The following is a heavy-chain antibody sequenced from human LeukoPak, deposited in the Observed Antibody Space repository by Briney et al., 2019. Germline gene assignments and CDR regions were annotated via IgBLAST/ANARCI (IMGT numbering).Heavy chain of an antibody. D-gene: IGHD5-18*01. Sequence: ASVKVSCKASGYTFTGYYMHWVRQAPGQGLEWMGRINPNSGGTNYAQKVQGRVTMTRDTSISTAYMELSRLRSDDTAVYYCARVVDTAMVTMVDWGQGTLVTVSS. CDR1: GYTFTGYY. CDR2: INPNSGGT. V-gene: IGHV1-2*06. J-gene: IGHJ4*02. CDR3: ARVVDTAMVTMVD.